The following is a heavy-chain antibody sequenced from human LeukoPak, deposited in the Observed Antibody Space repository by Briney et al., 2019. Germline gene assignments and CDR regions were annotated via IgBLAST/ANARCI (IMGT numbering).Heavy chain of an antibody. CDR1: GYTFTGYY. D-gene: IGHD1-26*01. CDR3: ATEVTSGGSYSYYFDS. CDR2: INPNSGGT. J-gene: IGHJ4*02. Sequence: GASVKVSCKASGYTFTGYYMHWVRQAPGQGLEWMGWINPNSGGTNYAQNFQGRVTMTADTSTDTAYMELSRLTSEDTAVYYCATEVTSGGSYSYYFDSWGQGTLVTVSS. V-gene: IGHV1-2*02.